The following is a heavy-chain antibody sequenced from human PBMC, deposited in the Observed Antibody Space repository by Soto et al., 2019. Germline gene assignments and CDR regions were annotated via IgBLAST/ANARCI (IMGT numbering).Heavy chain of an antibody. CDR2: INAGNGNT. CDR3: ARDGPYSSSWYWFDP. CDR1: GYTFTSYA. J-gene: IGHJ5*02. Sequence: VQLVQSGAEVKKPGASVKVSCKASGYTFTSYAMHWVRQAPGQRLEWMGWINAGNGNTKYSQKFQGRVTITRDTSASTAYMELSSLRSEDTAVYYCARDGPYSSSWYWFDPWGQGTLVTVSS. V-gene: IGHV1-3*01. D-gene: IGHD6-13*01.